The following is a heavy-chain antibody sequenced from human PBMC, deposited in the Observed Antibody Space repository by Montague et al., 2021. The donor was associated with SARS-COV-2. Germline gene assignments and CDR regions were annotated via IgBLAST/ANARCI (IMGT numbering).Heavy chain of an antibody. V-gene: IGHV4-39*07. J-gene: IGHJ4*02. D-gene: IGHD6-19*01. CDR2: INHSGST. CDR3: ARGIPLYSSGWSSRFWASSFDY. Sequence: LVKPTQTLTLTCTFSGFSLSTSGVGVGWIRQPPGKGLEWIGEINHSGSTNYNPSLKSRVTISVDTSKNQFSLKLSSVTAADTAVYYCARGIPLYSSGWSSRFWASSFDYWGQGTLVTVSS. CDR1: GFSLSTSGVG.